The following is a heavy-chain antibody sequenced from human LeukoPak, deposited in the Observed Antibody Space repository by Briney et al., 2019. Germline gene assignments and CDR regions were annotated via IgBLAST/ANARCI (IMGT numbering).Heavy chain of an antibody. V-gene: IGHV3-74*01. J-gene: IGHJ3*02. D-gene: IGHD3-10*01. CDR3: ARELETPMVTHDALDI. CDR2: LNSDGSST. Sequence: GGSLRLSCAASGFTFSSYWMHWVRQAPGKGLVWVSRLNSDGSSTVYADSVKGRFTISRDNGQNSLYLEMNSLRPEDAAVYYCARELETPMVTHDALDIWGRGTLVIVSS. CDR1: GFTFSSYW.